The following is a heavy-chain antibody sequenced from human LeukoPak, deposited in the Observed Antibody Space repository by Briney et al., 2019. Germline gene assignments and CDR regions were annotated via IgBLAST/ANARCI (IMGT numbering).Heavy chain of an antibody. Sequence: PSETLSLTCAVYGGSFSGYYWSWIRQAPGKGLEWIGEINHSGSTNYNPSLKSRVTISVDTSKNQFSLKLSSVAAADTAVYYCARVSGGGRDYWGQGTLVTVSS. V-gene: IGHV4-34*01. J-gene: IGHJ4*02. CDR1: GGSFSGYY. CDR2: INHSGST. CDR3: ARVSGGGRDY. D-gene: IGHD6-25*01.